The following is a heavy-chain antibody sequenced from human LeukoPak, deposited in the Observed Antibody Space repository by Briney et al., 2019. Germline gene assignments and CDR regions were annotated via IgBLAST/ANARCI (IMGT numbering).Heavy chain of an antibody. D-gene: IGHD6-19*01. V-gene: IGHV3-23*01. CDR2: ISGSGGST. J-gene: IGHJ6*04. CDR3: APNPRTVEAGTHMHV. Sequence: GGSLRLSCAASGFTFSSYAMSWVRQAPGKGLEWVSAISGSGGSTYYADSVKGRFTISRDNSKNTLYLQMNSLRAEDTAVYYCAPNPRTVEAGTHMHVWGKGTTVTVSS. CDR1: GFTFSSYA.